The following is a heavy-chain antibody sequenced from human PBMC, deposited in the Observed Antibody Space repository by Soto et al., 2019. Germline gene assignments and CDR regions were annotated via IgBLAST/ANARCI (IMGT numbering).Heavy chain of an antibody. CDR2: IYYSGST. J-gene: IGHJ3*02. D-gene: IGHD6-6*01. V-gene: IGHV4-30-4*01. CDR3: AREVGEVDYTSSSDAFDI. CDR1: GGSISSGDYY. Sequence: SETLSLTCTVSGGSISSGDYYWSWIRQPPGKGLEWIGYIYYSGSTYYNPSLKSRVTISVDTSKNQFSLNLDSVTAADTAVYYCAREVGEVDYTSSSDAFDIWGQGTMVTVSS.